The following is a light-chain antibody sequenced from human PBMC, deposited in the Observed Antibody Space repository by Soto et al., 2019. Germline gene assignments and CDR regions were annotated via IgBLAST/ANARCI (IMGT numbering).Light chain of an antibody. CDR1: SSDVGGYNY. J-gene: IGLJ1*01. CDR3: SSYTSSRAYV. CDR2: EVS. V-gene: IGLV2-14*01. Sequence: QSVLTQPASVSGSPGQSITISSTGTSSDVGGYNYVSWYQQQSVKAPKLMIHEVSNRPSGVSNRFSGSKSGNTASLTISGLQAEDEADYYCSSYTSSRAYVFGIGTKVTVL.